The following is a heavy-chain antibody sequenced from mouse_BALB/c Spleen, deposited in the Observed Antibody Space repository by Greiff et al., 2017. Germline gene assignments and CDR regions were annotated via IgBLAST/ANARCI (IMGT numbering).Heavy chain of an antibody. Sequence: EVQRVESGGGLVKPGGSLKLSCAASGFTFSSYGMSWVRQTPDKRLELVATINSNGGSTYYPDSVKGRFTISRDNAKNTLYLQMSSLKSEDTAMYYCARDGYNAVGYAMDYWGQGTSVTVSS. J-gene: IGHJ4*01. D-gene: IGHD2-2*01. CDR1: GFTFSSYG. CDR2: INSNGGST. CDR3: ARDGYNAVGYAMDY. V-gene: IGHV5-6-3*01.